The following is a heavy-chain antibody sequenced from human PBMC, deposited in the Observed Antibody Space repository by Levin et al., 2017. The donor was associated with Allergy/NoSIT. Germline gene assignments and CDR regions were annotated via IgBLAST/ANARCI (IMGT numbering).Heavy chain of an antibody. CDR2: IYPGDSDT. Sequence: KAGGSLRLSCKGSGYSFTSYWIGWVRQMPGKGLEWMGIIYPGDSDTRYSPSFQGQVTISADKSISTAYLQWSSLKASDTAMYYCARTGMVRGVPNVDYWGQGTLVTVSS. CDR3: ARTGMVRGVPNVDY. V-gene: IGHV5-51*01. D-gene: IGHD3-10*01. J-gene: IGHJ4*02. CDR1: GYSFTSYW.